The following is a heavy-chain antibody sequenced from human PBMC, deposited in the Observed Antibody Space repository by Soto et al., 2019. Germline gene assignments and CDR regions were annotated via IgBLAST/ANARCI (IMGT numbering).Heavy chain of an antibody. J-gene: IGHJ3*02. CDR1: GFTFDDYG. CDR3: AREDMGSSGGYWVAFDI. Sequence: EVQLVESGGGVVRPGGSLRLSCAASGFTFDDYGMSWVRQAPGKGLEWVSGINWNGGSTGYADSVKGRFTISRDNAKNSLYLQMNSLRAEDTALYHCAREDMGSSGGYWVAFDIWGQGTMVTVSS. V-gene: IGHV3-20*01. CDR2: INWNGGST. D-gene: IGHD6-19*01.